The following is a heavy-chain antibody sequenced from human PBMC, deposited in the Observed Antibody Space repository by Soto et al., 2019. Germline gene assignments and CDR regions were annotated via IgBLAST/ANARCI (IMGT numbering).Heavy chain of an antibody. D-gene: IGHD3-10*01. CDR1: GFTFSQYG. J-gene: IGHJ5*02. V-gene: IGHV3-48*02. CDR3: ARDPQIYANNWFSVRFDP. CDR2: INYSGSAI. Sequence: GGSLRLSCEASGFTFSQYGMNWIRQAPGKGPEWLSFINYSGSAIYYADSVRGRFTISRDNAKSELYLQMDSLRDEDTALYYCARDPQIYANNWFSVRFDPWGQGTLVTVSS.